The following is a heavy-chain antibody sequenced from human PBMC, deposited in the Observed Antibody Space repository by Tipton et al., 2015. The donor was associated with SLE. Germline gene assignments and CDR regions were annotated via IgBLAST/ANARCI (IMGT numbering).Heavy chain of an antibody. CDR3: ARAGSSWYTEYFQH. J-gene: IGHJ1*01. V-gene: IGHV3-20*04. CDR1: GFTFDDYG. Sequence: GSLRLSCAASGFTFDDYGMNWVRQTPGKGLEWVSGINWNGGRTGYADSVKGRFTISRDNAKNSLYLQMNSLRDEDTAMYYCARAGSSWYTEYFQHWGQGTLVTVSS. CDR2: INWNGGRT. D-gene: IGHD6-13*01.